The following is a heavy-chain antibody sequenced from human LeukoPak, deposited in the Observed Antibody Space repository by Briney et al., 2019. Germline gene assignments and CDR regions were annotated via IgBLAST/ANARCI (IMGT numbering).Heavy chain of an antibody. J-gene: IGHJ4*02. V-gene: IGHV3-11*01. D-gene: IGHD2-21*02. CDR1: GFTFSDYY. CDR3: AREVVSVSDYFDY. CDR2: ISSSGSTI. Sequence: GGSLGLSCAASGFTFSDYYMSWIRQAPGKGLEWVSYISSSGSTIYYADSVKGRFTISRDNAKNSLYLQMNSLRAEDTAVYYCAREVVSVSDYFDYWGQGTLVTVSS.